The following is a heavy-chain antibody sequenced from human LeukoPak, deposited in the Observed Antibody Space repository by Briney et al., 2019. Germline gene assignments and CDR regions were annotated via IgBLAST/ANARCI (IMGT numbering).Heavy chain of an antibody. CDR1: GGSISSSLYH. V-gene: IGHV4-39*01. D-gene: IGHD1-1*01. CDR2: VFHSGNT. J-gene: IGHJ6*03. CDR3: ARQIVGTSWNYYYSYIDV. Sequence: SETLSLTCSVSGGSISSSLYHWGWLRQPPGKGLEWIGNVFHSGNTYSSPSLQSRVAFPVDTSKNQFSLKLTSVTATDTAVYYCARQIVGTSWNYYYSYIDVWGKGTSVSVSS.